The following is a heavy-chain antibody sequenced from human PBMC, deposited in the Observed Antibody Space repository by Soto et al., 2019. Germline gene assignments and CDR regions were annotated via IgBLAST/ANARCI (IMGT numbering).Heavy chain of an antibody. CDR3: ARADPDASVGY. J-gene: IGHJ4*02. D-gene: IGHD2-15*01. CDR1: GGSMSSYY. V-gene: IGHV4-59*01. CDR2: ISYSGST. Sequence: TSETLSLTCTVSGGSMSSYYWTWLRQSPGRGLEWIGYISYSGSTYYNPSLKSRVTISADTSKNQFSLRMNSMIAADTAVYYCARADPDASVGYWGQGTLVTVSP.